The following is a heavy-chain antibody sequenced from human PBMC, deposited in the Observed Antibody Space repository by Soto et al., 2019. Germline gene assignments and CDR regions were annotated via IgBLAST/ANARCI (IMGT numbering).Heavy chain of an antibody. J-gene: IGHJ6*02. CDR3: ARGDRGGSGSPASYYYSGLDV. CDR2: VSAGGDMT. CDR1: GFTFSSYA. V-gene: IGHV3-23*01. D-gene: IGHD3-10*01. Sequence: DVQLLESGGHLVQPGGSLRLSCAASGFTFSSYAMSWVRQAPGKGLEWVSSVSAGGDMTYYSDSVKGRFTISRDNSNNALFLQMNGRRIKDTALYYCARGDRGGSGSPASYYYSGLDVWGQGTTVTVS.